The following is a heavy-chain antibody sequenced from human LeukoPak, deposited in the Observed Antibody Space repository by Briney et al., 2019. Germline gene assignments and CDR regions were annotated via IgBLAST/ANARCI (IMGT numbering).Heavy chain of an antibody. V-gene: IGHV4-4*07. CDR1: GGSISSYY. CDR2: IYTSGST. Sequence: SETLSLTCTVSGGSISSYYWSWIRQPAGKGLEWIGRIYTSGSTNYNPSLKSRVTMSVDTSKNQFSLKLSSVTAADTAVYYCARDGYYYDSSGYYFWDWFGPWGQGTLVTVSS. J-gene: IGHJ5*02. CDR3: ARDGYYYDSSGYYFWDWFGP. D-gene: IGHD3-22*01.